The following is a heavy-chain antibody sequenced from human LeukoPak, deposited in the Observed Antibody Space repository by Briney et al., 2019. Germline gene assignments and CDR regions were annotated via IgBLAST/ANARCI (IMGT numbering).Heavy chain of an antibody. CDR2: IHWNDDK. J-gene: IGHJ4*02. Sequence: SGPTLVKPTQTLTLTCTFSGFSLSTTAVAVSWIRQPPGKALEWLALIHWNDDKRYSPSLKNRLTITKDTPKNQVVLTLTNMDPVDTATYYCAHRLSYEGLDYWSQGTLVTVSS. CDR1: GFSLSTTAVA. V-gene: IGHV2-5*01. D-gene: IGHD3-3*01. CDR3: AHRLSYEGLDY.